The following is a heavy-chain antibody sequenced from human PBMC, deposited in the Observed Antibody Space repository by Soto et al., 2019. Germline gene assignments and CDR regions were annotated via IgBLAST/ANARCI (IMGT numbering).Heavy chain of an antibody. CDR1: GFSFSSYA. D-gene: IGHD2-15*01. V-gene: IGHV3-30-3*01. Sequence: GGSLRLSCAASGFSFSSYAMHWVRQAPGKGLEWVTFISYDVSNIYYADSVKGRFTISRDNSKNTLYLQMNSLRPEDTAVYYCARDGRHCSGGRCYTYFDYWGQGTLVTVSS. CDR3: ARDGRHCSGGRCYTYFDY. CDR2: ISYDVSNI. J-gene: IGHJ4*02.